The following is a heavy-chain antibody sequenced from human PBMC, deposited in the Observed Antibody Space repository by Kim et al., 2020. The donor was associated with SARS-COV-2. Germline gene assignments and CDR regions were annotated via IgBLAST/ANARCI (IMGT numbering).Heavy chain of an antibody. CDR3: ARDGGRARDYGDYLYA. CDR2: INAGNGNT. CDR1: GYTFTSYA. J-gene: IGHJ4*02. D-gene: IGHD4-17*01. V-gene: IGHV1-3*01. Sequence: ASVKVSCKASGYTFTSYAMHWVRQAPGQRLEWMGWINAGNGNTKYSQKFQGRVTITRDTSASTAYMELSSLRSEDTAVYYCARDGGRARDYGDYLYAWGQGTLVTVSS.